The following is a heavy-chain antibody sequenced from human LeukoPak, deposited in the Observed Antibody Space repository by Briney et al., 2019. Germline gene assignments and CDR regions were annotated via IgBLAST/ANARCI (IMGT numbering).Heavy chain of an antibody. CDR1: GFNFDIAW. D-gene: IGHD6-6*01. Sequence: PGGSLRLSCAVSGFNFDIAWMNWVRQAPGGGLEWVARIKSKNDGAETDYGAPVRGRYTISIDDSKNMLYLQMNSLKTEDTAVYYCTRHPPLKYSSSSNYYMDVWGKGTTVTVSS. CDR2: IKSKNDGAET. V-gene: IGHV3-15*01. J-gene: IGHJ6*03. CDR3: TRHPPLKYSSSSNYYMDV.